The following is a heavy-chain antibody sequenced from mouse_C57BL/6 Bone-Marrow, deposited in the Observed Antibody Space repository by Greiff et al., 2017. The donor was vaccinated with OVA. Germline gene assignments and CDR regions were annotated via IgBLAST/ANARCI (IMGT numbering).Heavy chain of an antibody. Sequence: EVKLQESGPELVKPGASVKISCKASGYSFTGYYMNWVKQSPEKSLEWIGEINPRTGGTTYNQKFKAKATLTVDKSSSIAYMQLKRLTSEDSAVYYCAKGGASPFAYWGQGTLVTVSA. V-gene: IGHV1-42*01. D-gene: IGHD1-1*02. CDR3: AKGGASPFAY. CDR1: GYSFTGYY. CDR2: INPRTGGT. J-gene: IGHJ3*01.